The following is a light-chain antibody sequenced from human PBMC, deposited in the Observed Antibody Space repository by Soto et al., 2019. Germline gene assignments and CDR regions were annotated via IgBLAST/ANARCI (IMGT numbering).Light chain of an antibody. V-gene: IGLV2-14*01. Sequence: SVLTQPPSASGSPGQSVAISCTGTSSDVGGYNSVSWYQQHPGKAPKLMIYDIINRPSGVSNRFSGSKSGNTASLTISGLQAEDEADYYCVSFTTSRSYVFGTGTKVTVL. J-gene: IGLJ1*01. CDR3: VSFTTSRSYV. CDR2: DII. CDR1: SSDVGGYNS.